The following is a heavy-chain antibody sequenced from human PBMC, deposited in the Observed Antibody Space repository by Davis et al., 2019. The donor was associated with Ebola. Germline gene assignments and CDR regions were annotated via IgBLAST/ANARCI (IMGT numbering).Heavy chain of an antibody. Sequence: SGPTLVKPTQTLTLTCTFSGFSVTTRGVGVGWIRQPPGKALEWLALIYWNGDKRYTPSLSTRLTLTDDASRDQVVLTLTNMDPSDTGTYYCAHLMSTVSTGYFGHWGPGATVTVSS. V-gene: IGHV2-5*01. CDR1: GFSVTTRGVG. J-gene: IGHJ4*02. CDR3: AHLMSTVSTGYFGH. D-gene: IGHD5/OR15-5a*01. CDR2: IYWNGDK.